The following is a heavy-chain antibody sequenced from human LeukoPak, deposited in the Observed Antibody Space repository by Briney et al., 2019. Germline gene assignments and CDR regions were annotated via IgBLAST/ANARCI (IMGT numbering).Heavy chain of an antibody. J-gene: IGHJ4*02. Sequence: GGSLRLSCAASGFTFSSYGMHWVRQAPGKGLEWVAVISYDGSNKYYADSVEGRFTISRDNSKNTLYLQMNSLRAEDTAVYYCAKGRGSSDNSFEYWGQGTLVTVSS. CDR2: ISYDGSNK. CDR3: AKGRGSSDNSFEY. CDR1: GFTFSSYG. D-gene: IGHD6-6*01. V-gene: IGHV3-30*18.